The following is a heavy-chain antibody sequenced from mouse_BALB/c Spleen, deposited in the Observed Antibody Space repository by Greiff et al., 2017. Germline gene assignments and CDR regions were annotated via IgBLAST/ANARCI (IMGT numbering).Heavy chain of an antibody. D-gene: IGHD1-1*01. J-gene: IGHJ2*01. CDR2: INPYNDGT. CDR3: ARSVDYGTWGY. V-gene: IGHV1-14*01. CDR1: GYTFTSYV. Sequence: EVQGVESGPELVKPGASVKMSCKASGYTFTSYVMHWVKQKPGQGLEWIGYINPYNDGTKYNEKFKGKATLTSDKSSSTAYMELSSLTSEDSAVYYCARSVDYGTWGYWGQGTTLTVSS.